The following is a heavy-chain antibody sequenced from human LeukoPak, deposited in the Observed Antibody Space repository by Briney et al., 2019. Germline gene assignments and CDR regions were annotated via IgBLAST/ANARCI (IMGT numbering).Heavy chain of an antibody. Sequence: SVKVSCKASGGTFSSYAISWVRQAPGQGLEWMGGIIPIFGTANYAQKFQGRVTITADESTSTAYMELSSLRSEDTAVYYCARVQGSGDDWWNWFDPWGQGTLVTVSS. V-gene: IGHV1-69*01. CDR2: IIPIFGTA. D-gene: IGHD5-12*01. CDR1: GGTFSSYA. J-gene: IGHJ5*02. CDR3: ARVQGSGDDWWNWFDP.